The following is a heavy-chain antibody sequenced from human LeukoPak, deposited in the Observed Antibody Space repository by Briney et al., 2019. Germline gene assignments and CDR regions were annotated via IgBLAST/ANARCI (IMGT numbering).Heavy chain of an antibody. CDR2: ISYDGSNK. V-gene: IGHV3-30*03. CDR1: GFTFSSYG. J-gene: IGHJ4*02. Sequence: GGSLRLSCAASGFTFSSYGMHWVRQAPGKGLEWVAVISYDGSNKYYADSVKGRFTISRDNSKNSLYLQMNSLRAEDTAVYYCARALYTSGWYPDYFDFWGQGTLVTVSS. CDR3: ARALYTSGWYPDYFDF. D-gene: IGHD6-19*01.